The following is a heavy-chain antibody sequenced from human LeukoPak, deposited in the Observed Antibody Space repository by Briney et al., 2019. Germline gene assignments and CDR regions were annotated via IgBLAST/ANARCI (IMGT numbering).Heavy chain of an antibody. CDR3: FCDLDAFDI. J-gene: IGHJ3*02. Sequence: GGSLRLSCAASGFTFDDYAMHWVRQAPGKGLEWVSGISWNSGSIGYADSVKGRSTISRDNAKNSLYLQMNSLRAEDMALYYCFCDLDAFDIWGQGTMVTVSS. D-gene: IGHD3-3*01. CDR2: ISWNSGSI. V-gene: IGHV3-9*03. CDR1: GFTFDDYA.